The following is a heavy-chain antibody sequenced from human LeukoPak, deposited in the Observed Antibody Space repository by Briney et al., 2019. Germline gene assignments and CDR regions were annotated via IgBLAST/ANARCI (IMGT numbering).Heavy chain of an antibody. CDR1: GGTFSSYA. D-gene: IGHD6-19*01. J-gene: IGHJ4*02. CDR2: INPNSGGT. Sequence: ASVKVSCXASGGTFSSYAISWVRQAHGQGLEWMARINPNSGGTNYAQKFQGRVTMTRDTSISTAYMELSRLRSDDTAVYYCARRTGSGWFYYWGQGTLVTVSS. CDR3: ARRTGSGWFYY. V-gene: IGHV1-2*06.